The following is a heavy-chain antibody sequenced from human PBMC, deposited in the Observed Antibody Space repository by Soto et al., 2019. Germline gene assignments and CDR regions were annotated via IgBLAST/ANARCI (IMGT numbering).Heavy chain of an antibody. CDR1: GFTFSSYG. CDR3: AKSRALLADASDI. Sequence: GGSLRLSCAASGFTFSSYGMHWVRQAPGKGLEWVAVISYDGSNKYYADSVKGRFTISRDNSKNTLYLQMNSLRAEDTAVYYCAKSRALLADASDIWRQGTMVTVS. J-gene: IGHJ3*02. V-gene: IGHV3-30*18. D-gene: IGHD3-10*01. CDR2: ISYDGSNK.